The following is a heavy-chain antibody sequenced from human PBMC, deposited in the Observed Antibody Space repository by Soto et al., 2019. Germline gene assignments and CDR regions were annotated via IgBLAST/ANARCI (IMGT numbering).Heavy chain of an antibody. J-gene: IGHJ4*02. CDR3: ARLGFYYDSSAYDY. V-gene: IGHV4-38-2*01. CDR1: GYSISSGYY. D-gene: IGHD3-22*01. Sequence: PSETLSLTCAVSGYSISSGYYWGWIRQPPGKGLEWIGTIYHSGSTNYNPSLKSRVTISVDTSKNQFSLKLSSVTAADTAVYYCARLGFYYDSSAYDYWGQGTLVTVSS. CDR2: IYHSGST.